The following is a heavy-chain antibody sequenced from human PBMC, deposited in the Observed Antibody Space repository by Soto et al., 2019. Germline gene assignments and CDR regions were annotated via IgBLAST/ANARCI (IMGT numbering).Heavy chain of an antibody. D-gene: IGHD3-3*01. Sequence: ASVKVSCKASGSTFTSYGISWVRQAPGQGLEWMGWISAYNGNTNYAQKLQGRVTMTTDTSTSTAYMELRSLRSDDTAVYYCARGVVTIFGVVHYGMDVWGQGTTVTVSS. CDR3: ARGVVTIFGVVHYGMDV. J-gene: IGHJ6*02. V-gene: IGHV1-18*01. CDR2: ISAYNGNT. CDR1: GSTFTSYG.